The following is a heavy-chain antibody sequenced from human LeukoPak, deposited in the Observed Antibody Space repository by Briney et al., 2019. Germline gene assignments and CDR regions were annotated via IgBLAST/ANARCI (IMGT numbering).Heavy chain of an antibody. V-gene: IGHV3-23*01. D-gene: IGHD6-19*01. J-gene: IGHJ4*02. CDR1: GFTFSSYW. CDR3: AKYGQWLGSIDY. Sequence: PGGSLRLSCAASGFTFSSYWMSWVRQAPGKGLEWVSAISGSGGSTYYADSVKGRFTISRDNSKNTLYLQMNSLRAEDTAVYYCAKYGQWLGSIDYWGQGTLVTVSS. CDR2: ISGSGGST.